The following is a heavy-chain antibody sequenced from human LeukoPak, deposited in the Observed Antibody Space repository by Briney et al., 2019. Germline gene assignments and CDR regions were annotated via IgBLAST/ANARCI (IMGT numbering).Heavy chain of an antibody. Sequence: GGSLRLSCAASGFTFDDYAMHWVRQAPGKSLEWVSGILRNSGSIGYADSVKGRFTISRDDAKNSLYLQMNSLRAEDTALYYCVKDGGRDTAAAYYWGQGTLVSVSS. J-gene: IGHJ4*02. D-gene: IGHD6-13*01. V-gene: IGHV3-9*01. CDR2: ILRNSGSI. CDR1: GFTFDDYA. CDR3: VKDGGRDTAAAYY.